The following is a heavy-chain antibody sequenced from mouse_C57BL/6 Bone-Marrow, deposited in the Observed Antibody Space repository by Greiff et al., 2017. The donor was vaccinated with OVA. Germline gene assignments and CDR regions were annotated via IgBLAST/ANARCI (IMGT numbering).Heavy chain of an antibody. V-gene: IGHV1-52*01. CDR1: GYTFTSYW. CDR2: IDPSDSET. D-gene: IGHD1-1*01. Sequence: QVQLQQPGAELVRPGSSVKLSCKASGYTFTSYWMHWVKQRPIQGLEWIGNIDPSDSETHYNQKFKDKATLTVEKSSSTAYMQLSSLTSEDSAVYYCARWNYYGSSSYAMDYWGQGTSVTVSA. CDR3: ARWNYYGSSSYAMDY. J-gene: IGHJ4*01.